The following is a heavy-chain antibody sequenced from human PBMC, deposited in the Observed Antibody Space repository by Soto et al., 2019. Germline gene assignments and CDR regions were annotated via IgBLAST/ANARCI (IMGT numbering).Heavy chain of an antibody. CDR1: GFTFSDHY. V-gene: IGHV3-72*01. CDR3: TVWGSGNDFGAA. CDR2: SKNKADSYTT. J-gene: IGHJ4*02. D-gene: IGHD3-10*01. Sequence: EVQLVESGGGLVQPGGSLRLSCAASGFTFSDHYMDWVRQAPGKGLEWVGRSKNKADSYTTEYAASVKGRFTISRDGSTNSLFLQMNSLKTEDTAVYYCTVWGSGNDFGAAWGQGLLVTVSS.